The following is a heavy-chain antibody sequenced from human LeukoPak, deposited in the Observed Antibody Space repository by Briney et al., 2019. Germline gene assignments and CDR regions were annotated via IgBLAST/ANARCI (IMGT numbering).Heavy chain of an antibody. CDR2: IKSKTDGGTT. Sequence: GGSLRLSCAASGFTFSNAWMSWVRQAPGKGLEWVGRIKSKTDGGTTDYAAPVKGKFTISRDDSKNTLYLQMNSLKTEDTAVYYCTTSYYYGSGSYYNGWGQGTLVTVSS. CDR1: GFTFSNAW. CDR3: TTSYYYGSGSYYNG. J-gene: IGHJ4*02. V-gene: IGHV3-15*01. D-gene: IGHD3-10*01.